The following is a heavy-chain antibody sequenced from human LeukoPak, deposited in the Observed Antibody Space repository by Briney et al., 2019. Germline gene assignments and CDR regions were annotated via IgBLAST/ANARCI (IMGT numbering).Heavy chain of an antibody. CDR3: ASPRSNYDFWSGMDV. V-gene: IGHV3-23*01. CDR2: IDGSGGRP. CDR1: GFTLSKYA. Sequence: GGSLRLSCAASGFTLSKYAMNWVRQAPGKGLEWVSGIDGSGGRPPSADSVKGRFTISRDISKNTLYLQMDSLRVEDTAAYYCASPRSNYDFWSGMDVWGQGTTVTVSS. J-gene: IGHJ6*02. D-gene: IGHD3-3*01.